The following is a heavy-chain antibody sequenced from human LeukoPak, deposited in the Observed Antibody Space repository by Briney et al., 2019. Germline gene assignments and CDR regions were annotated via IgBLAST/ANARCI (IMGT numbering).Heavy chain of an antibody. CDR3: TWMATIFTVDY. J-gene: IGHJ4*02. Sequence: PGGSLRLSCVLSGLTFSDAWMSWVRQAPGKGLEWVGRIRDDRITDYAAPVQGRFSISRDNSKNTFYLQMNSLRTEDTGMYFCTWMATIFTVDYWGQGTLVTVSS. CDR2: IRDDRIT. CDR1: GLTFSDAW. V-gene: IGHV3-15*01. D-gene: IGHD5-12*01.